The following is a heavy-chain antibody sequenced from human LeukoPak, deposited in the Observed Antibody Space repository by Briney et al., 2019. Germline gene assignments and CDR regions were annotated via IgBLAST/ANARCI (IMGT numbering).Heavy chain of an antibody. CDR2: IYPGDSDT. D-gene: IGHD3-22*01. CDR3: ARTFFHDSSGYDRYFDV. Sequence: GESLKISCKTSGYSFTNYWIGWVRQMPGKGLEWMGVIYPGDSDTRYSPSFQGEVTISADKSISTAYLQWRSLKASDTAMYYCARTFFHDSSGYDRYFDVWGRGTLVTVSS. V-gene: IGHV5-51*01. J-gene: IGHJ2*01. CDR1: GYSFTNYW.